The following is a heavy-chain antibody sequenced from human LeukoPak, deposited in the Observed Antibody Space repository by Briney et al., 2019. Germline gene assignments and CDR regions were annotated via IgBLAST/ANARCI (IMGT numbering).Heavy chain of an antibody. V-gene: IGHV1-8*01. CDR3: ARDRYSSHAFDI. Sequence: ASVKVSCKASGYTFTNFDINWVRQATGQGLEWMGWMNPNTGNAGYAQKFQDRVTITWDASISTAYMDLSSLRSEDTAVYYCARDRYSSHAFDIWGQGTMVTVSS. D-gene: IGHD6-13*01. CDR1: GYTFTNFD. CDR2: MNPNTGNA. J-gene: IGHJ3*02.